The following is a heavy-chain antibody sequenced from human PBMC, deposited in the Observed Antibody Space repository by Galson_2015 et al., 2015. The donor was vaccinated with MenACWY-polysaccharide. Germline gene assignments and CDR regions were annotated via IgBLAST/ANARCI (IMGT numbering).Heavy chain of an antibody. D-gene: IGHD2-21*02. CDR1: GFTFSSYG. V-gene: IGHV3-30*18. CDR2: ISYDGSDK. J-gene: IGHJ5*02. Sequence: SLRLSCAASGFTFSSYGMHWVRQAPGKGLEWVAVISYDGSDKYYADSVKGRITISRDNSKDTLYLQINSLRVEDTALYYCVKSDRDFDHSYNWFDPWGQGTLFTVSS. CDR3: VKSDRDFDHSYNWFDP.